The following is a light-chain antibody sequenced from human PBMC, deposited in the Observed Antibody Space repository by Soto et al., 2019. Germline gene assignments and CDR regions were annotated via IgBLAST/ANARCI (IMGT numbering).Light chain of an antibody. CDR3: VLYMGSGIWV. CDR2: STN. V-gene: IGLV8-61*01. CDR1: SGSVSTTYY. Sequence: QTVVTQEPSFSVSPGGTVTFTCGLSSGSVSTTYYPSWYQQTPGQAPRTLIYSTNTRSSGVPDRFSGSLLGNKAALTITGAQADDESDYYCVLYMGSGIWVFGGGTKLTVL. J-gene: IGLJ3*02.